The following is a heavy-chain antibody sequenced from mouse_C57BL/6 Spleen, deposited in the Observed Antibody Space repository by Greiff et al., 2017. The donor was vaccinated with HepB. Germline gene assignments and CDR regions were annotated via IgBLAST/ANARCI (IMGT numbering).Heavy chain of an antibody. CDR2: IYPGSGST. D-gene: IGHD1-1*01. CDR1: GYTFTSYW. Sequence: VQLQQPGAELVKPGASVKMSCKASGYTFTSYWITWVKQRPGQGLECIGDIYPGSGSTNYNEKFKSKATLTVDTSSSTAYMQLSSLTSEDSAVYYCAYGSKRYFDVWGTGTTVTVSS. CDR3: AYGSKRYFDV. J-gene: IGHJ1*03. V-gene: IGHV1-55*01.